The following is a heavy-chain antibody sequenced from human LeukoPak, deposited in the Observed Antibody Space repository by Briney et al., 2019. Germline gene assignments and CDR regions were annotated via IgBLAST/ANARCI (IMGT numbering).Heavy chain of an antibody. CDR2: IIPIFGTA. D-gene: IGHD4-17*01. V-gene: IGHV1-69*05. Sequence: SVKVSCKASGYTFTSYAISWVRQAPGQGLEWMGGIIPIFGTANYAQKFQGRVTITTDESTSTAYMELSSLRSEDTAVYYCVSVTTPLCYWGQGTLVTVSS. J-gene: IGHJ4*02. CDR3: VSVTTPLCY. CDR1: GYTFTSYA.